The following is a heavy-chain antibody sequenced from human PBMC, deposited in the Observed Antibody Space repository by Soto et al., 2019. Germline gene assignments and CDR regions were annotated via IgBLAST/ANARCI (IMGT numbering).Heavy chain of an antibody. D-gene: IGHD2-21*01. CDR1: GFSFTNYA. J-gene: IGHJ4*02. CDR2: ISVSGETT. V-gene: IGHV3-23*01. CDR3: EQEQWSIQGHFDY. Sequence: GWSLRLSCAASGFSFTNYAMSWVRQAPGKGLEWLSAISVSGETTYYADSVRGRFTISRDNSRATVFLQMSNLRAEDTALYYCEQEQWSIQGHFDYWGQGILVTVSA.